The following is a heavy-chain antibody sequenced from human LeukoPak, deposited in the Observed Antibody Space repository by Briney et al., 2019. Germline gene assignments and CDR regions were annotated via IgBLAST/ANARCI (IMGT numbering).Heavy chain of an antibody. CDR3: ARGAKGTYYDILTGLKSAFDI. J-gene: IGHJ3*02. Sequence: GGSLRLSCAASGFTVSSNYMSWVRQAPGKGLEWVSVIYSGGSTYYADSVKGRFTISRDNSKNTLYLQMNSLRAEDTAVYYCARGAKGTYYDILTGLKSAFDIWGQGTMVTVSS. V-gene: IGHV3-53*01. D-gene: IGHD3-9*01. CDR2: IYSGGST. CDR1: GFTVSSNY.